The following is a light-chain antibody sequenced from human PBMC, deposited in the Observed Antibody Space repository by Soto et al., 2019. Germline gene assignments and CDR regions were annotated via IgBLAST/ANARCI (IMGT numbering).Light chain of an antibody. CDR2: GAS. Sequence: EIFLTQSPGTLSLSPGERATLSCRASQSVSNNYLAWYQQKPGQAPRLLIYGASNRATGIPDRFSGSGSGTDFTLTISRLEPEDFAVYYCQQYGSSGTFGQGTKVDI. J-gene: IGKJ1*01. CDR3: QQYGSSGT. CDR1: QSVSNNY. V-gene: IGKV3-20*01.